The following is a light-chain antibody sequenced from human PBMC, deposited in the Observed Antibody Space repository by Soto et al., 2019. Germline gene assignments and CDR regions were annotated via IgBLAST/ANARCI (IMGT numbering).Light chain of an antibody. CDR1: QSISTS. J-gene: IGKJ1*01. CDR3: QQYNTYYPT. Sequence: DTQLTQSPSTLSASVGDRVTISCRASQSISTSIARYQQRPGTAPKLLIYKTSTLESGVPSRFSGSGSGTEFTLTISSLQPDDFATYYCQQYNTYYPTFGQGTKVAFK. CDR2: KTS. V-gene: IGKV1-5*03.